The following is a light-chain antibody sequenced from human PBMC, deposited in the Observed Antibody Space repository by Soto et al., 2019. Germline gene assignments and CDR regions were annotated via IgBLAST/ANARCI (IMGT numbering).Light chain of an antibody. J-gene: IGLJ3*02. CDR3: SSHAGINNVV. V-gene: IGLV2-8*01. CDR1: SSDVGGYNY. CDR2: EVT. Sequence: SALTQPPSASGSPGQSVTISCTGTSSDVGGYNYVSWYQQHPGKAPKLIIYEVTKRPSGVPDRFSGSKSGNTASLTVSGLQAEDEADYYCSSHAGINNVVFGGGTKVTVL.